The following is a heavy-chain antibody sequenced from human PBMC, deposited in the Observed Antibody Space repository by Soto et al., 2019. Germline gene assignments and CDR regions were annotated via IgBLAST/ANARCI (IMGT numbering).Heavy chain of an antibody. Sequence: QITLKESGPTLVRPTQTLTLTCTFSGFSLSTSGVAVAWIRQPPGEALEWLALIYWDDDKRYNPSLKSRRTITKDTSKDTVVLTMSNMGPMDTAAYFCAHSQRGPRDFWGPGILVTVSS. CDR3: AHSQRGPRDF. D-gene: IGHD5-12*01. J-gene: IGHJ4*02. V-gene: IGHV2-5*02. CDR1: GFSLSTSGVA. CDR2: IYWDDDK.